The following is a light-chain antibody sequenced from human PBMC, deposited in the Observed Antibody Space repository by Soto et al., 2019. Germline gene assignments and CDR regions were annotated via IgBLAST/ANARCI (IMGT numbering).Light chain of an antibody. CDR3: QQRSNWL. J-gene: IGKJ3*01. V-gene: IGKV2-30*01. CDR2: KVS. Sequence: DVVVTQSPLSLPVTLWQSASISCRGSQSLVYSDGNTYLSWFHQRTGQSPRRLIYKVSNRDSGVPDRFSGSGSGTDFTLTISSLEPEDFAVYYCQQRSNWLFGPGTKVDI. CDR1: QSLVYSDGNTY.